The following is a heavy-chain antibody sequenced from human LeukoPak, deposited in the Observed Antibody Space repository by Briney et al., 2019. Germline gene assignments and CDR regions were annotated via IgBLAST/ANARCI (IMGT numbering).Heavy chain of an antibody. Sequence: GRSLRLSCAASGFTFSRYAMHWVRQAPGKGLEWVAVISYDGSNKYYADSVKGRFTISRDNSKNTLYLQMNSLRAEDTAVYYCARDSGYDSSGCTPVDYWGQGTLVTVSS. D-gene: IGHD6-19*01. V-gene: IGHV3-30*01. J-gene: IGHJ4*02. CDR2: ISYDGSNK. CDR3: ARDSGYDSSGCTPVDY. CDR1: GFTFSRYA.